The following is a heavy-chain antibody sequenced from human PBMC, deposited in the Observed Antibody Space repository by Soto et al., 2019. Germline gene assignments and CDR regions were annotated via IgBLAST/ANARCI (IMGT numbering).Heavy chain of an antibody. J-gene: IGHJ4*02. CDR3: AKDGAIAAADYFFDY. V-gene: IGHV3-30*18. Sequence: QVQLVESGGGVVQPGGSLKLSCAASGFTFSNYAIHWVRQAPGKGLEWVAVIASDGKDKRYADSVKGRFTISRDNSKNTVYLQMNSLRGEDTAVYYCAKDGAIAAADYFFDYWGQGSLVTVSS. D-gene: IGHD6-13*01. CDR1: GFTFSNYA. CDR2: IASDGKDK.